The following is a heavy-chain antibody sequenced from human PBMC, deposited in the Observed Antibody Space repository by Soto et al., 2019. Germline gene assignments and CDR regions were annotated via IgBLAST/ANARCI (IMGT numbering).Heavy chain of an antibody. Sequence: GASVKVSCTASGYTFTGYYMHWVRQAPGQGLEWMGWINPNSGGTNYAQKFQGWLTISKDTSKNQVVLTMTNMDPVDTGTYYCARTPIRYVDWYYNMDVWGHGTTVTVSS. V-gene: IGHV1-2*04. CDR2: INPNSGGT. CDR1: GYTFTGYY. CDR3: ARTPIRYVDWYYNMDV. D-gene: IGHD3-9*01. J-gene: IGHJ6*02.